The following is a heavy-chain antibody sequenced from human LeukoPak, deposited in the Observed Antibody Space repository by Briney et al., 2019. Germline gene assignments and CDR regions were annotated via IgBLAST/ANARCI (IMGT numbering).Heavy chain of an antibody. J-gene: IGHJ3*01. V-gene: IGHV3-30-3*01. CDR1: GFTFSSYA. Sequence: GGSLGLSCAASGFTFSSYAMHWVRQAPGKGLEWVAVISYDGSNKYYADSVKGRFTISRDNSKNTLYLQMNSLRAEDTAVYYCARGVRYSGYDWGQGTMVTVSS. CDR3: ARGVRYSGYD. CDR2: ISYDGSNK. D-gene: IGHD5-12*01.